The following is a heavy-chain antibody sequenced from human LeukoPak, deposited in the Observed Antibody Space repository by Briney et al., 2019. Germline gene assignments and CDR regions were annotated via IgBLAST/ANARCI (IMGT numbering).Heavy chain of an antibody. CDR2: INHSGST. V-gene: IGHV4-34*01. Sequence: PSETLSLTCAVCGGSFSGYYWSWIRQPPGKGLEWIGEINHSGSTNYNPSLKSRVTISVDTSKNQFSLKLSSVTAADTAVYYCAREGGFGGVTVWGQGTLVTVSS. J-gene: IGHJ4*02. D-gene: IGHD3-16*02. CDR3: AREGGFGGVTV. CDR1: GGSFSGYY.